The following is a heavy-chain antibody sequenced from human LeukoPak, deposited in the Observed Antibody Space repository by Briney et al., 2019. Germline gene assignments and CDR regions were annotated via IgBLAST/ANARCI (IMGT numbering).Heavy chain of an antibody. CDR3: ARDQLAAPYNWFDP. CDR1: GYSFTGYY. V-gene: IGHV1-2*02. J-gene: IGHJ5*02. Sequence: ASVKVSCKASGYSFTGYYIHWVRQAPGQGLEWMGWINPNSGGTNYAQKFQGRVTMTRDTSISTAYMELSRLRSDDTAVYYCARDQLAAPYNWFDPWGQGTLVTVSS. CDR2: INPNSGGT. D-gene: IGHD6-19*01.